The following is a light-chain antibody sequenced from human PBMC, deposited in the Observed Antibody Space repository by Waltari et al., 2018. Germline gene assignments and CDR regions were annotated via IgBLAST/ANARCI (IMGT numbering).Light chain of an antibody. CDR3: QQYYSTSFLT. Sequence: DIVMTQSPDSLAVSLGERATINCKSSQSVLYSSNNKNYLAWYQQKPGQPPKLLIYWASTRESGVPDRFSGSGSGTDFTLTISSLQAEDVAVYYCQQYYSTSFLTFGGGTKVEIK. CDR2: WAS. J-gene: IGKJ4*01. CDR1: QSVLYSSNNKNY. V-gene: IGKV4-1*01.